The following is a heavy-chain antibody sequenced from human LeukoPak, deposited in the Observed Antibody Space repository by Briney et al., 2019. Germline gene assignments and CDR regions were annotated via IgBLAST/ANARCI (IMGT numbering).Heavy chain of an antibody. CDR1: GYTFTSYG. CDR2: ISAYNGNT. V-gene: IGHV1-18*01. J-gene: IGHJ4*02. CDR3: ARDGLLDYDSSGYPFDY. D-gene: IGHD3-22*01. Sequence: ASVKVSCKASGYTFTSYGISWVRQAPGQGLEWMGLISAYNGNTNYAQKLQGRVTMTTDTSTSTAYMELRSLRSDDTAVYYCARDGLLDYDSSGYPFDYWGQGTLVTVSS.